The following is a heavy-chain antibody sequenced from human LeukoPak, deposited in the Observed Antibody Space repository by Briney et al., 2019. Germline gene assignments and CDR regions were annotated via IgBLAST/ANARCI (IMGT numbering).Heavy chain of an antibody. CDR3: VKGALGSSAWEVRIGWSYYFDY. V-gene: IGHV3-74*01. J-gene: IGHJ4*02. CDR1: GFTFSSYW. CDR2: INSDGSST. D-gene: IGHD6-19*01. Sequence: GGSLRLSCAASGFTFSSYWMHWVRQAPGKGLVWVSRINSDGSSTSYADSVKGRFTISRDNAKNTLYLQMNSLRAEDTALYYCVKGALGSSAWEVRIGWSYYFDYWGQGTLVTVSS.